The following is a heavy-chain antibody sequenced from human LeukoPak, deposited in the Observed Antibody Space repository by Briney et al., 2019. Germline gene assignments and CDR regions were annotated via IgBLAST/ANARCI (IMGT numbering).Heavy chain of an antibody. CDR1: GFTFSSYA. V-gene: IGHV3-23*01. D-gene: IGHD6-13*01. CDR2: ISGSGGST. J-gene: IGHJ6*02. CDR3: ANTPFSSSYYSGMDV. Sequence: GGSLRLSCAASGFTFSSYAMSWVRQAPGKGLEWVSAISGSGGSTYYADSVKGRFTISRDNSKNTLYLQMNSLRAEDTAVYYCANTPFSSSYYSGMDVWGQGTTVTVSS.